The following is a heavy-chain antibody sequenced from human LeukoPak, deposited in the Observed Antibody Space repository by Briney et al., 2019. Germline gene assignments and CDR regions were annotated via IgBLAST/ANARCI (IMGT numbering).Heavy chain of an antibody. D-gene: IGHD3-10*01. Sequence: GSLRLSCAASGFTVSSNYMSWVRQAPGKGLEWIGSIYYSGSTYYNPSLKSRVTISVDTSKNQISLKLSAVTAADTAVYSCARQNYYGSGRLVFGGQGTLVTVSS. J-gene: IGHJ4*02. CDR1: GFTVSSNY. V-gene: IGHV4-39*01. CDR2: IYYSGST. CDR3: ARQNYYGSGRLVF.